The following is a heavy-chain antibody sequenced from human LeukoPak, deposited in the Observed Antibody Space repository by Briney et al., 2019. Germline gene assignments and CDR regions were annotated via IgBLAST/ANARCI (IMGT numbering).Heavy chain of an antibody. D-gene: IGHD6-19*01. Sequence: SETLSLTCTVSGGSITSYSWSWIRQSPGKGLEWIGYIYYSGSTNYNPSLKSRVTISVDTSKNQFSLKLSSVTAADTAVYYCARRESSGWTFDYWGQGTLVTVSS. CDR2: IYYSGST. V-gene: IGHV4-59*08. J-gene: IGHJ4*02. CDR1: GGSITSYS. CDR3: ARRESSGWTFDY.